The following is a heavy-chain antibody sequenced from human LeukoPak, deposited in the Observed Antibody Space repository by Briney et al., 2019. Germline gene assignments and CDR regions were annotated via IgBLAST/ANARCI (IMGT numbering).Heavy chain of an antibody. CDR1: GFTIGSYW. CDR3: ARAGYYGDDAFDL. CDR2: IRQDGSEK. V-gene: IGHV3-7*01. Sequence: GGSLRLSCAGSGFTIGSYWMSWVRQVPGKGLEWVANIRQDGSEKYYVDSVKGRLTISRDNAKNSLYLQMNSLRAEDTGIYYCARAGYYGDDAFDLWGQGTMVTVSS. J-gene: IGHJ3*01. D-gene: IGHD2/OR15-2a*01.